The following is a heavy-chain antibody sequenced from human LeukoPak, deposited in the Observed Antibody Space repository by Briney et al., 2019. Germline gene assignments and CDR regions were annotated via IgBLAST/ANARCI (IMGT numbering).Heavy chain of an antibody. Sequence: PGGSLRLSCAASGFTFSSYWMSWVRQAPGEGLEWVAKINQDGTEKAYVDSVRGRFTISRDNSKNTLYLQMNSLRAEDTAVYYCASPQVVYALSFDYWGQGTLVTVSS. V-gene: IGHV3-7*03. CDR1: GFTFSSYW. CDR3: ASPQVVYALSFDY. J-gene: IGHJ4*02. CDR2: INQDGTEK. D-gene: IGHD2-8*02.